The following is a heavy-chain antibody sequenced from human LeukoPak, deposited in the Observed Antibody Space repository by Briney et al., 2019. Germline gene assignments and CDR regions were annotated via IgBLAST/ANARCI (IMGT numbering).Heavy chain of an antibody. V-gene: IGHV4-59*01. Sequence: SETLSLTCTLPGDSITSYYWSCIRHPPGKGLEWIGYIYYSGSIKYNPSLKSRVTISVATSKNQFSLKLSSVTAADTAVYYCAREGSRHYYDSSGYSRYFQHWGQGTLVTVSS. CDR1: GDSITSYY. J-gene: IGHJ1*01. CDR2: IYYSGSI. D-gene: IGHD3-22*01. CDR3: AREGSRHYYDSSGYSRYFQH.